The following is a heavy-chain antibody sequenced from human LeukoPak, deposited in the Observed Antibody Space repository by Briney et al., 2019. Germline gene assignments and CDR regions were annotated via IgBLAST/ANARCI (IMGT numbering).Heavy chain of an antibody. CDR2: IRSDGTS. CDR1: GFTFNSYA. D-gene: IGHD3-16*01. CDR3: ARERGWGASYCYGMDV. V-gene: IGHV3-66*01. Sequence: GGSLRLSCAASGFTFNSYAMSWVRQAPGKGLEWVSVIRSDGTSYYTDSVKDRFIISRDNSENSLYLQMNSLRAEDTAVYYCARERGWGASYCYGMDVWGQGTTVTVSS. J-gene: IGHJ6*02.